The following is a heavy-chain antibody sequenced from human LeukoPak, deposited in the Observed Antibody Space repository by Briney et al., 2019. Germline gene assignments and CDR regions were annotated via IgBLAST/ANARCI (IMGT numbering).Heavy chain of an antibody. V-gene: IGHV3-21*01. CDR3: ARDLSGPNDQFDP. CDR2: ISSSSTYM. D-gene: IGHD3-10*01. J-gene: IGHJ5*02. Sequence: PGGSLRLSCVASGFTFSTYNMNWVRQAPGKGLEWVSSISSSSTYMYYADSVKGRFTISRDNAENSLFLQMNSLRAEDTAVYYCARDLSGPNDQFDPWGQGTLVTVSS. CDR1: GFTFSTYN.